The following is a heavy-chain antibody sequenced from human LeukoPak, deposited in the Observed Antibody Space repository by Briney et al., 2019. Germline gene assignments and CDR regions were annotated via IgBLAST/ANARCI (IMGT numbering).Heavy chain of an antibody. V-gene: IGHV3-23*01. CDR1: GFTFSSYA. D-gene: IGHD3-10*01. CDR3: ARGPDPVVRGPRRAFDL. J-gene: IGHJ3*01. Sequence: GGSLRLSCAASGFTFSSYAMSWVRQAPGKGLEWVSAISGSGGSTYYADSVKGRFTLSRGNSKNTLYLQMNSLRVDDTAMYYCARGPDPVVRGPRRAFDLWGQGTMVTVSS. CDR2: ISGSGGST.